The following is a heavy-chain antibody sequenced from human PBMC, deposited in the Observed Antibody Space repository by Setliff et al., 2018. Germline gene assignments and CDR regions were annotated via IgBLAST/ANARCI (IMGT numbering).Heavy chain of an antibody. V-gene: IGHV3-11*04. CDR1: GFDFSYYY. Sequence: LRLSCAASGFDFSYYYMSWVRQAPGKGLEWLSKISGDGMTSYYADSVRGRFIISRDNAKDALYLQMNSLRAEDTALYYCARDGVFYAMDVWGRGTTVTVSS. J-gene: IGHJ6*02. D-gene: IGHD3-10*01. CDR3: ARDGVFYAMDV. CDR2: ISGDGMTS.